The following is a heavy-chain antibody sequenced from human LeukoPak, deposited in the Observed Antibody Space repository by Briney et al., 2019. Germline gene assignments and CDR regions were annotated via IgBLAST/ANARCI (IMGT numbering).Heavy chain of an antibody. V-gene: IGHV3-53*01. J-gene: IGHJ4*02. Sequence: GGSLRLPFAASGFPVTTNYMSWVRQAPGKGLEWVSVIYSGGTRNYADSVKGRFTISRDNSKNTLFLQMNSLRVEDTAVYYCATRVTAGNWGQGTLVTVSS. CDR1: GFPVTTNY. D-gene: IGHD2-2*01. CDR3: ATRVTAGN. CDR2: IYSGGTR.